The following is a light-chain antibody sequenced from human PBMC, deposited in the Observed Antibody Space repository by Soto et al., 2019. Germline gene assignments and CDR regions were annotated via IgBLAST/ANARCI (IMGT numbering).Light chain of an antibody. CDR1: SSDIGDYNF. CDR2: DVS. J-gene: IGLJ2*01. CDR3: NSYTSSSTLI. Sequence: QSALTQPASVSGSPGQSITISCTGTSSDIGDYNFVSWYQQHPGKAPKLIIYDVSNRPSGVSNRFSGSKSGNTASLTIAGLQAEDEGDYYCNSYTSSSTLIFGGGTKLTV. V-gene: IGLV2-14*01.